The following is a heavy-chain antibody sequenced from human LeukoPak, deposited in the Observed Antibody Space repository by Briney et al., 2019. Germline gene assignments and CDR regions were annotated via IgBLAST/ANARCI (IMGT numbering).Heavy chain of an antibody. CDR2: IYYSGST. D-gene: IGHD6-13*01. J-gene: IGHJ4*02. CDR3: ASAPGDSSLSQFDY. CDR1: GGSISSSSYY. V-gene: IGHV4-39*01. Sequence: SETLSLTCTVTGGSISSSSYYWGCIRQPPGKGLEWIGSIYYSGSTYYNPSLKSRVTISVDTSKNQFSLKLSSVTAADTAVYYCASAPGDSSLSQFDYWGQGTLVTVSS.